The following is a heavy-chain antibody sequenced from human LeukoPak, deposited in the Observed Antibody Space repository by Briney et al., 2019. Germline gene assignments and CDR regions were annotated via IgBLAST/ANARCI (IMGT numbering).Heavy chain of an antibody. CDR2: ITNTGSYT. V-gene: IGHV3-11*06. CDR1: GFTFSDYY. CDR3: ARASGRGFDL. J-gene: IGHJ2*01. Sequence: PGGSLRLSCAASGFTFSDYYMNWIRQAPGKGLEWVSFITNTGSYTNYADSVKGRFTISRDNAKNSLYLQMNSLRAEDTTVYYCARASGRGFDLWGRGTLVTVSS. D-gene: IGHD3-10*01.